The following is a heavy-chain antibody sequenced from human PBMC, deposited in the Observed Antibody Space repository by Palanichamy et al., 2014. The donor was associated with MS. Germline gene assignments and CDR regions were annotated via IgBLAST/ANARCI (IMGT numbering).Heavy chain of an antibody. V-gene: IGHV1-46*01. CDR1: GYTFSRYY. CDR3: ARRNGYNRYDY. J-gene: IGHJ4*02. CDR2: INPSGGIS. D-gene: IGHD5-24*01. Sequence: QVQLVQSGAEVKEPGASVKVSCKASGYTFSRYYIHWVRQAPGQGLEWMGMINPSGGISNYAQTFQGRVTMTRNTSSGTVYMDLSGLRSEDTAVYYCARRNGYNRYDYWGQGTLVTVSS.